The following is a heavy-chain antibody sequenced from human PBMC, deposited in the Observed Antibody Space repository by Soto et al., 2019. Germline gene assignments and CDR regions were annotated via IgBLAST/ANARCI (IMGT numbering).Heavy chain of an antibody. CDR3: ARQIYHTDTVPNLQYYFDS. V-gene: IGHV5-10-1*01. Sequence: GESLKISCKGSGYSFAGYWITWVRQKPGKGLEWMGRIDPSDSQTYYSPSFRGHVTISATKSITTVFLQWSSLRASDTAMYYCARQIYHTDTVPNLQYYFDSWGQGTSSTSPQ. CDR1: GYSFAGYW. J-gene: IGHJ4*02. D-gene: IGHD2-8*01. CDR2: IDPSDSQT.